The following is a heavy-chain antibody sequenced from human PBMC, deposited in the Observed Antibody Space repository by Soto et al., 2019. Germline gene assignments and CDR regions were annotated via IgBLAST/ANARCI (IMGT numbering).Heavy chain of an antibody. CDR1: GFKYDDNA. CDR2: INWNSLAV. Sequence: PGGPLRLSRASSGFKYDDNALHWVRQGPGKVWAWVEGINWNSLAVEYADSVKGRFTISRDNAKKALYLQMDSLRPEDTALYYFEKDRDCTTTACDTAMFSGWCESWGQGT. CDR3: EKDRDCTTTACDTAMFSGWCES. V-gene: IGHV3-9*01. J-gene: IGHJ5*01. D-gene: IGHD5-18*01.